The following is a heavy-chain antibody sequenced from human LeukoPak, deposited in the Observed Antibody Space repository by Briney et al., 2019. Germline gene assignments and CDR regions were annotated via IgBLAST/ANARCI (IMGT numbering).Heavy chain of an antibody. J-gene: IGHJ4*02. CDR1: GGSISSYY. CDR3: ARVSRGNSGCFDH. Sequence: SETLSLTCTVSGGSISSYYWSWIRQPPGKGLEWIGYIYYSGSTNYNPSLKSRVAISVDTSKNQFSLKLSSVTAADTAVYYCARVSRGNSGCFDHWGQGTLVTVSS. D-gene: IGHD2-15*01. CDR2: IYYSGST. V-gene: IGHV4-59*08.